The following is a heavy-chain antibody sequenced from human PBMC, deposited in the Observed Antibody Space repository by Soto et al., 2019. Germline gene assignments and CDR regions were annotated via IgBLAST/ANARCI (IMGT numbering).Heavy chain of an antibody. CDR3: AKIGHDDFWRSSGMDV. D-gene: IGHD3-3*01. J-gene: IGHJ6*02. CDR2: ISYDGSNK. Sequence: QVQLVESGGGVVQPGRSLRLSCAASGFTFSSYGMHWVRQAPGKGLEWVAVISYDGSNKYYADSVKGRFTISRDNSKNTLYLQMNSLRAEDTAVYYCAKIGHDDFWRSSGMDVCGQGTTVTVSS. CDR1: GFTFSSYG. V-gene: IGHV3-30*18.